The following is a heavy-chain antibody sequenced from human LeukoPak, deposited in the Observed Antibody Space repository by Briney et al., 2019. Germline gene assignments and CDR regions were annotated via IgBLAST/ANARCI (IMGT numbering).Heavy chain of an antibody. Sequence: ASVKVSCKASGYSFTSYSISWVRQAPGQGLEWMGWINNYNGNTNYAQKFQGRVTMTTDTSTSTAYMELRSLRSDDTAVYYCAREEGSRGAFDIWGQGTMVTVSS. V-gene: IGHV1-18*04. CDR3: AREEGSRGAFDI. CDR2: INNYNGNT. D-gene: IGHD3-10*01. CDR1: GYSFTSYS. J-gene: IGHJ3*02.